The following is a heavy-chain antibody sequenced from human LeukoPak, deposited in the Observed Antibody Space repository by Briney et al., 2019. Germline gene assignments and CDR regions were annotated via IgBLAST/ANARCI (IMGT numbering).Heavy chain of an antibody. J-gene: IGHJ3*02. D-gene: IGHD7-27*01. Sequence: SETLSLTCTVSGGSISSNYWNWIRQPAGKGLEWIGRIYTSGSTNYNPSLRSRVTISVDRSKNQFSLKLNSVTAADTDIYYCARELGYDAFDIWGQGTMVTVSS. CDR3: ARELGYDAFDI. CDR1: GGSISSNY. V-gene: IGHV4-4*07. CDR2: IYTSGST.